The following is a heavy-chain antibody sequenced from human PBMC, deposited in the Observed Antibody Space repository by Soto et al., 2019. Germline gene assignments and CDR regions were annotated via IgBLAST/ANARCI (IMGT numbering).Heavy chain of an antibody. D-gene: IGHD6-25*01. J-gene: IGHJ6*02. CDR3: ARDLCGPPSCGMDV. CDR2: IYYSGST. Sequence: QVQLQESGPGLVKPSQTLSLTCTVSGGSISSGGYYWSWTRKHPGRALEWFGYIYYSGSTYYNPSLKSRVTISVDTSKNQFPLKLSSVTAADTAVYYCARDLCGPPSCGMDVWGQGTTVTVSS. CDR1: GGSISSGGYY. V-gene: IGHV4-31*03.